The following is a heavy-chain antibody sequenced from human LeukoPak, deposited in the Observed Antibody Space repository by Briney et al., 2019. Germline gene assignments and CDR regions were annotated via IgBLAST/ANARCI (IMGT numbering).Heavy chain of an antibody. V-gene: IGHV3-11*01. J-gene: IGHJ3*02. CDR2: ISSSGSTI. CDR1: GFTFSDYY. CDR3: ARDLTGKRYFDWVHDAFDI. Sequence: GGSLRLSCAASGFTFSDYYISWIRQAPGKGLEWVSYISSSGSTIYYADSVKGRFTISRDNAKNSLYLQMDSLRAEDTAVYYCARDLTGKRYFDWVHDAFDIWGQGTMVTVSS. D-gene: IGHD3-9*01.